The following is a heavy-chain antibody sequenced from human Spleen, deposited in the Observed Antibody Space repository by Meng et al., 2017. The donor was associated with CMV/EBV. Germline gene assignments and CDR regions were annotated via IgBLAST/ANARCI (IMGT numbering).Heavy chain of an antibody. Sequence: GSLRLSCSVSGASMTSYDWNWIRQPPGKGLEWIGYIDYSGKTNYSPSLRSRVTASVDTSKNQFSLRLTSVTAADTAVYYCARVQRSSVPAAWVIDAFDIWGQGTTVTVSS. V-gene: IGHV4-59*01. CDR1: GASMTSYD. D-gene: IGHD3-16*02. CDR3: ARVQRSSVPAAWVIDAFDI. CDR2: IDYSGKT. J-gene: IGHJ3*02.